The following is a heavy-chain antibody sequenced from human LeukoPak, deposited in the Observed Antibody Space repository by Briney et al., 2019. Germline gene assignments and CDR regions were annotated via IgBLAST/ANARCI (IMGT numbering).Heavy chain of an antibody. D-gene: IGHD3-9*01. CDR2: ISGRRGSA. CDR1: GFTFSSYA. J-gene: IGHJ4*02. V-gene: IGHV3-23*01. Sequence: GGSLRLSCAASGFTFSSYAMSWVRQAPGKGLEWGSAISGRRGSAYYAKSVKGRFTISRDNSKNTLYLQMNSRRAEDTAVYYCAKAAAGSYDILTGYYTRISDYWGQGTLVTVSS. CDR3: AKAAAGSYDILTGYYTRISDY.